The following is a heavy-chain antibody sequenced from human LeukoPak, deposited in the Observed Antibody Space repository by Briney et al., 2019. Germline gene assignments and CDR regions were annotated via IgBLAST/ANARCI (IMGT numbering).Heavy chain of an antibody. CDR2: IKGKNNGGTT. CDR1: GFTFRNAW. D-gene: IGHD3-10*01. Sequence: GESLKISCAASGFTFRNAWMSWARQAPGKGLEWVGRIKGKNNGGTTDYAAPVTGRFTISRDDSRNTLYLQMNSLKTEDTGVYYCTTGSTCDYGSGSYTTIDYWGQGTLVTVSS. V-gene: IGHV3-15*01. CDR3: TTGSTCDYGSGSYTTIDY. J-gene: IGHJ4*02.